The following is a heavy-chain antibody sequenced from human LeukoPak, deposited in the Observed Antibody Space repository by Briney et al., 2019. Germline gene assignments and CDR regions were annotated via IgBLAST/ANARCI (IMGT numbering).Heavy chain of an antibody. CDR2: IRYDGSNK. Sequence: GSLRLSCAASGFTFSSYGMSWVRQAPGKGLEWVAFIRYDGSNKYYADSVKGRLTISRDNSKNTLYLQMNSLRAEDTAVYYCAKDALLWFGEDYYYYMDAWGKGTTVTISS. D-gene: IGHD3-10*01. V-gene: IGHV3-30*02. J-gene: IGHJ6*03. CDR1: GFTFSSYG. CDR3: AKDALLWFGEDYYYYMDA.